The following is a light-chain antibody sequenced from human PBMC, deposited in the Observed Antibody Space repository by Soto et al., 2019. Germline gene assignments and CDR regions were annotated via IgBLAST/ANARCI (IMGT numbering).Light chain of an antibody. CDR2: EDS. V-gene: IGLV2-23*01. CDR1: SSDVGSYNL. J-gene: IGLJ2*01. Sequence: QYALTQPASVSGSPGQSITISCTGTSSDVGSYNLVSWYQQHPGKAPKLMIYEDSNRPAGVSNRFSGSKSGNAASLTISGLQAEDEADYYCCSYAGSGTLVFGGGTKLTVL. CDR3: CSYAGSGTLV.